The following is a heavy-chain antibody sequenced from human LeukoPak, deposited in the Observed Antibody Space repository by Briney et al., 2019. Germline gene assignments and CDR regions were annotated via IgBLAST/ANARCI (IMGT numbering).Heavy chain of an antibody. CDR3: ADLGYCSGGSCYPGAFDI. J-gene: IGHJ3*02. Sequence: SETLSLTCAVSGGSISSGGYSWSWIRQPPGKGLEWIGYIYHSGSTNYNPSLKSRVTISVDKSKNQFSLKLSSVTAADTAVYYCADLGYCSGGSCYPGAFDIWGQGTMVTVSS. D-gene: IGHD2-15*01. CDR2: IYHSGST. V-gene: IGHV4-30-2*01. CDR1: GGSISSGGYS.